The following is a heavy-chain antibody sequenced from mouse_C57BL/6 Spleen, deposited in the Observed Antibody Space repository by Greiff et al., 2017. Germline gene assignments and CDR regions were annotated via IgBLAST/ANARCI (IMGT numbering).Heavy chain of an antibody. CDR2: IDPANGDT. J-gene: IGHJ1*03. V-gene: IGHV14-4*01. CDR1: GFNIKDDY. CDR3: AKGGSYWYFDV. D-gene: IGHD1-1*02. Sequence: VQLQQSGAELVRPGASVKLSCTASGFNIKDDYMHWVKQRPDQGLEWIGWIDPANGDTDYAPKFKGTATITADTSSNTAYLKLSSPAAAETAVCYCAKGGSYWYFDVWGTGTTVTVSS.